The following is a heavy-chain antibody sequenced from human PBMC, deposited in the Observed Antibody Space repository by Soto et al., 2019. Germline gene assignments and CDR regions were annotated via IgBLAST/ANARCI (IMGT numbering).Heavy chain of an antibody. J-gene: IGHJ5*02. Sequence: GGSLRLSCAASGFTFSSYAMHWVRQAPGKGLEWVAVISYDGSKKYYADSVKGRFTISRDNSKNTLYLDMNSLRAEDTAVYYCAKSLDIHYKNWFDPWGQGTLVTVSS. D-gene: IGHD4-4*01. V-gene: IGHV3-30-3*02. CDR1: GFTFSSYA. CDR3: AKSLDIHYKNWFDP. CDR2: ISYDGSKK.